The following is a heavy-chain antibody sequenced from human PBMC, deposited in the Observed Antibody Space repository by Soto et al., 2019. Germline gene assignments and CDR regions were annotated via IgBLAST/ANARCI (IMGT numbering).Heavy chain of an antibody. J-gene: IGHJ6*02. Sequence: QVQLVQSGAEVKEPGDSVRVSCEASGYTFTAYYIHWVRQAPGQGLEWMGWINPKFGDTTYAQDFQGRVSMTRDMSISTVYMELGRLTSDDTARYYCARNMDYYYGRGSGNGHGFWGQGTTVTV. CDR1: GYTFTAYY. CDR2: INPKFGDT. V-gene: IGHV1-2*02. CDR3: ARNMDYYYGRGSGNGHGF. D-gene: IGHD3-10*02.